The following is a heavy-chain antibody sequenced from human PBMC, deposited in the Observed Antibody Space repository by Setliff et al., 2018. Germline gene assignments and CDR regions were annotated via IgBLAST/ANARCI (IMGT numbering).Heavy chain of an antibody. D-gene: IGHD4-17*01. CDR1: GFTFSDYY. CDR3: ARYRGMATLTSQYYYYIDV. V-gene: IGHV3-11*04. J-gene: IGHJ6*03. CDR2: ISAGGSRL. Sequence: GESLKISCAASGFTFSDYYMNWIRQAPGKGLEWVSYISAGGSRLDYADSVKGRFTISRDNAKNSLYLHMNSLRAEDTAVYYCARYRGMATLTSQYYYYIDVWGKGTTVTVSS.